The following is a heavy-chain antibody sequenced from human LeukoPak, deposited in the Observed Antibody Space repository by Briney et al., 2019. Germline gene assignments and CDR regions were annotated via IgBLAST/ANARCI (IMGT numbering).Heavy chain of an antibody. Sequence: SETLSLTCTVSGASISSHYWSWIRQPPGKGLEWIGDFSYSGSTNYNPSLKSRVTISVDTSKNQFSLKLSSVTAADTAVYYCARAGGVHNTPLDLDYWGQGVLVTVSS. CDR1: GASISSHY. J-gene: IGHJ4*02. D-gene: IGHD3/OR15-3a*01. V-gene: IGHV4-59*11. CDR2: FSYSGST. CDR3: ARAGGVHNTPLDLDY.